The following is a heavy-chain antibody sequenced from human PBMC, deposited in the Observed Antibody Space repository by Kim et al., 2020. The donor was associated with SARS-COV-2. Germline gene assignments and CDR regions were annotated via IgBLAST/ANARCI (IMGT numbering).Heavy chain of an antibody. CDR3: ARDGGSYNGAFDI. D-gene: IGHD1-26*01. J-gene: IGHJ3*02. V-gene: IGHV1-3*01. Sequence: YSQKVQGRVTITRETSASTAYMELSSLRSEDTAVYYCARDGGSYNGAFDIWGQGTMVTVSS.